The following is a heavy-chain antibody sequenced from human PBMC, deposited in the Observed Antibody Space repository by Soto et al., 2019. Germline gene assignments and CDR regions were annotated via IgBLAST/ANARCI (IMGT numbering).Heavy chain of an antibody. CDR2: IYYSGGT. CDR1: GGSISSSSYY. J-gene: IGHJ4*02. CDR3: AHTYYDFWSGYYTSDY. Sequence: PSETLSLTCTVSGGSISSSSYYWGWIRQPPGKGLEWIGSIYYSGGTYYNPSLKSRVTISVDTSKNQFSLKLSSVTAADTAVYYCAHTYYDFWSGYYTSDYWGQGTLVTVSS. D-gene: IGHD3-3*01. V-gene: IGHV4-39*01.